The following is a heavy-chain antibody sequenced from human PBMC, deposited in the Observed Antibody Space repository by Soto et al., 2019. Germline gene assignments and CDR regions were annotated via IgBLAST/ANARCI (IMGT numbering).Heavy chain of an antibody. Sequence: GGSLRLSCTASGLTFGDYAMSWFRQAPGKGLEWVGFIRSKAYGGTTEYAASVKGRFTISRDDSKSIAYLQMNSLKTEDTAVYYCTIDFWSGHDYWGQGTLVTVSS. CDR2: IRSKAYGGTT. CDR1: GLTFGDYA. CDR3: TIDFWSGHDY. D-gene: IGHD3-3*01. V-gene: IGHV3-49*03. J-gene: IGHJ4*02.